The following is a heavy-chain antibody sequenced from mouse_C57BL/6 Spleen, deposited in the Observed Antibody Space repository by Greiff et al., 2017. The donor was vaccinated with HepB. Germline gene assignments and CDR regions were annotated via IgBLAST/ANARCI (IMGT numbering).Heavy chain of an antibody. CDR3: ARKDSVGWYFDV. Sequence: VQLQQSGAELVRPGASVKLSCKASGYTFTDYYINWVKQRPGQGLEWIARIYPGSGNTYYNEKFKGKATLTAEKSSSTAYMQLSSLTSEDSAVYFCARKDSVGWYFDVWGTGTTVTVSS. J-gene: IGHJ1*03. CDR2: IYPGSGNT. V-gene: IGHV1-76*01. CDR1: GYTFTDYY.